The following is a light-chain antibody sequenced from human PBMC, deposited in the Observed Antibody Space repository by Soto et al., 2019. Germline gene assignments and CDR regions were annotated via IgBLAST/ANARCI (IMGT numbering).Light chain of an antibody. V-gene: IGLV2-14*01. CDR3: SSYTSSTTLPYV. CDR2: EVS. J-gene: IGLJ1*01. CDR1: SSDVGGYNF. Sequence: QSVLTQPASVSGSPGQSITISCTGTSSDVGGYNFVSWSQQHPGKAPKLMIYEVSNRPSGVSYRFSGSKSGNTASLTISGLQAEDEADYYCSSYTSSTTLPYVFGTGTKLTVL.